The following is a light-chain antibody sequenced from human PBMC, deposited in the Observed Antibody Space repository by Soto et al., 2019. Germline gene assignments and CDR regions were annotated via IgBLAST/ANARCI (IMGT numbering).Light chain of an antibody. Sequence: EIVLTQSPDTLSLSPGERATLSCRASQSVSSTSLAWYQQKPGQAPRLLIYGASIRATGIPDRFSGSGSGTDFTLTISRLEPEDFVVYYCQQFGYSQYTFGQGTKLEIK. J-gene: IGKJ2*01. CDR1: QSVSSTS. V-gene: IGKV3-20*01. CDR3: QQFGYSQYT. CDR2: GAS.